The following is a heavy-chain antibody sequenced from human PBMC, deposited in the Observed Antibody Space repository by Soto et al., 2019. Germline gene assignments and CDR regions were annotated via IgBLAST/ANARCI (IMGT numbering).Heavy chain of an antibody. J-gene: IGHJ4*02. D-gene: IGHD6-6*01. CDR1: GFSLSTSGVG. Sequence: QITLKESGPTLVNPTQTLTLTCTFSGFSLSTSGVGVGWIRQPPGKALEWLALIYWNDDKRYSPSLKSRLTITKDTSKNQVVLTITNMDPVDTATYYFVHRNLGYSSSSDFDYWGQGTLVTVSS. V-gene: IGHV2-5*01. CDR3: VHRNLGYSSSSDFDY. CDR2: IYWNDDK.